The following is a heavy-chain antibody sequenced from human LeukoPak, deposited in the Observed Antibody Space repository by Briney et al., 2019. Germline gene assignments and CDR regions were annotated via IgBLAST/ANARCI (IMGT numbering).Heavy chain of an antibody. CDR2: ISSSSSYI. CDR1: GFTFSSYS. Sequence: GGSLRLSCAASGFTFSSYSMNWVRQAPGKGLEWVSPISSSSSYIYYADSVKGRFTISRDNAKNSLYLQMNSLRAEDTAVYYCAREKVMGTTGFDYWGQGTLVTVSS. J-gene: IGHJ4*02. D-gene: IGHD1-1*01. V-gene: IGHV3-21*01. CDR3: AREKVMGTTGFDY.